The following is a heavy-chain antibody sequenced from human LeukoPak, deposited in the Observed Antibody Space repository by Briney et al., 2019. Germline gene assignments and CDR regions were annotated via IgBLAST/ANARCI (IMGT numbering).Heavy chain of an antibody. J-gene: IGHJ6*04. CDR1: GFPFSTSW. Sequence: PGGSLRLSCAVSGFPFSTSWMYWVRQAPGKGLEGVANIKKDGSGISYVDSVKGRFIISRDNARNSLCLQMNSLGGEDTAVDFFAGGNSMDVWGKGTAVTVSS. V-gene: IGHV3-7*03. CDR2: IKKDGSGI. CDR3: AGGNSMDV. D-gene: IGHD1/OR15-1a*01.